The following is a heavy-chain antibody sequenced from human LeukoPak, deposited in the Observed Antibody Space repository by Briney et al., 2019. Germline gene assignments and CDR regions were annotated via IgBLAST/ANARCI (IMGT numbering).Heavy chain of an antibody. CDR1: GGSISSSPYY. V-gene: IGHV4-39*01. J-gene: IGHJ4*02. D-gene: IGHD3-10*01. Sequence: PSETLSLTCTVSGGSISSSPYYWGWIRQPPGKVLEWIGSIYYSGTTHYNPSLKSRVTISVDTSKNQFSLKLSSVTAADTAVYYCARQPHNYGSGSYYNPEFDCWGQGTLVTVSS. CDR2: IYYSGTT. CDR3: ARQPHNYGSGSYYNPEFDC.